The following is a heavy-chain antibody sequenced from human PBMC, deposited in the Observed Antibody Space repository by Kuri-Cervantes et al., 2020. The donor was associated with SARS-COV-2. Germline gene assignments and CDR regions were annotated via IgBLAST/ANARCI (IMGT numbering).Heavy chain of an antibody. CDR2: IYPGEGDT. V-gene: IGHV5-51*01. D-gene: IGHD3-3*01. CDR3: ARLRFLEWLSPFDQ. J-gene: IGHJ4*02. Sequence: GESLKISCKGSGYTFTNYWIGWVRQMPGKGLEWMGLIYPGEGDTRYSPAFQGQDTMSVDKSINTAYLQWSSLRASDTAMYYCARLRFLEWLSPFDQWGQGTLVTVSS. CDR1: GYTFTNYW.